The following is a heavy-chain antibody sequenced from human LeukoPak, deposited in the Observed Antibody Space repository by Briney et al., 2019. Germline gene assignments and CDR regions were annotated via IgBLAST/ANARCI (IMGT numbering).Heavy chain of an antibody. J-gene: IGHJ4*02. CDR2: FDPEDGET. V-gene: IGHV1-24*01. Sequence: ASVKVSCKVSEYTLTELSMHWVRQAPGKGLEWMGGFDPEDGETIYAQKFQGRVTMTEDTSTDTAYMELSSLRSEDTAVYYCATSGYSYGKEEAVFDYWGQGTLVTVSS. CDR3: ATSGYSYGKEEAVFDY. CDR1: EYTLTELS. D-gene: IGHD5-18*01.